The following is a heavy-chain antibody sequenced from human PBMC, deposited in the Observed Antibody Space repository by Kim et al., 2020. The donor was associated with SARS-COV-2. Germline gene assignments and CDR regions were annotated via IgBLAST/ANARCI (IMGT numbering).Heavy chain of an antibody. CDR3: AREQGIAAAGYYYYYGMDV. CDR2: IYSGGST. J-gene: IGHJ6*02. CDR1: GFTVSSNY. D-gene: IGHD6-13*01. V-gene: IGHV3-66*01. Sequence: GGSLRLSCAASGFTVSSNYMSWVRQAPGKGLEWVSVIYSGGSTYYADSVKGRFTISRDNSKNTLYLQMNSLRAEDTAVYYCAREQGIAAAGYYYYYGMDVWGQGTTVTVSS.